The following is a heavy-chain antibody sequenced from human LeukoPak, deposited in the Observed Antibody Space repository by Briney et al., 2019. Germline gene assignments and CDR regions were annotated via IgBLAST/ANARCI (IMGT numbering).Heavy chain of an antibody. V-gene: IGHV1-46*01. Sequence: ASGKVSCKASGYTFTSYAMNWVRQAPGQGLEWMGIINPSGGSTSYAQKFQGRVTMTRDMSTSTVYMELSSLRSEDTAVYYCARGQGHRVAWVRVGWFDPWGQGTLVTVSS. CDR1: GYTFTSYA. D-gene: IGHD2-15*01. CDR3: ARGQGHRVAWVRVGWFDP. CDR2: INPSGGST. J-gene: IGHJ5*02.